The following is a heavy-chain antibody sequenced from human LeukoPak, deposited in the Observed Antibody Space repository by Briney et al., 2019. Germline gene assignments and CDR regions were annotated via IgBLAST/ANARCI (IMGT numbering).Heavy chain of an antibody. J-gene: IGHJ4*02. Sequence: PGGSLRLSCAASGFTFSNAWMSWVRQAPGKGLEWVGRIKSKTDGGTTDYAAPVKGRFTISRDDSKNTLYLQMNSLKTEDTAVYYCTTDQLVAFRYFDYWGQGTLVTVSS. V-gene: IGHV3-15*01. CDR3: TTDQLVAFRYFDY. D-gene: IGHD5-12*01. CDR2: IKSKTDGGTT. CDR1: GFTFSNAW.